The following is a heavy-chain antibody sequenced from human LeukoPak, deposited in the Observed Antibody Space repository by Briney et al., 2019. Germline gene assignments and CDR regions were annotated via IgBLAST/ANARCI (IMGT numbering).Heavy chain of an antibody. CDR1: GFTVSSNY. V-gene: IGHV3-66*01. CDR2: IYSGGST. CDR3: ASLGYGSGSYYGDY. J-gene: IGHJ4*02. D-gene: IGHD3-10*01. Sequence: GGSLRLSCAASGFTVSSNYMSWVRQAPGKGLEWVSGIYSGGSTYYADSAKGRFTISRDNSKNTLYLQINSLRAEDTAVYYCASLGYGSGSYYGDYWGQGTLVTVSS.